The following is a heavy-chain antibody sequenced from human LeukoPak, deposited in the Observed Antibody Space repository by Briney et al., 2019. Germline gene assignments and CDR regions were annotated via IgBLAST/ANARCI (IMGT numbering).Heavy chain of an antibody. CDR2: IYYSGST. CDR1: GGSISSSSYY. CDR3: ARQYYYDSSGYYWDDAFDI. Sequence: PSETLSLTCTVSGGSISSSSYYWGWIRQPPGKGLEWIGSIYYSGSTYYNPSLKSRVTISVDTSKNQFSLKLSSVTAADTAVYYCARQYYYDSSGYYWDDAFDIWGQGTMVTVSS. D-gene: IGHD3-22*01. J-gene: IGHJ3*02. V-gene: IGHV4-39*07.